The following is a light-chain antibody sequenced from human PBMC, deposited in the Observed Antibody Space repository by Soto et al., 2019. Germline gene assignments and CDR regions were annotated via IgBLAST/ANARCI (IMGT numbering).Light chain of an antibody. Sequence: EIVLTQSPASLSFSPGERATLACRASQSASSSLAWFQQKPGQAPRLLIYDASKRATGIPARFSGSGSGTDFTLTISSLEPEDFAFYYCQQRGNWPWTFGQGTKVDIK. CDR3: QQRGNWPWT. V-gene: IGKV3-11*01. CDR2: DAS. J-gene: IGKJ1*01. CDR1: QSASSS.